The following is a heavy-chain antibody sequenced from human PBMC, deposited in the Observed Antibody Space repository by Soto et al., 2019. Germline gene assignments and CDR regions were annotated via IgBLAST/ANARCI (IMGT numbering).Heavy chain of an antibody. CDR2: IRGSADSA. CDR1: GFSFSNFA. V-gene: IGHV3-23*01. Sequence: GGSLRLSCAASGFSFSNFAVNWVRQAPGKGLEWVSTIRGSADSANCADSVKGRFTISRDNSKNMLYLQMNSLRADDTAVYYCAKHLWFGESVFDPWGQGTLVTVSS. CDR3: AKHLWFGESVFDP. J-gene: IGHJ5*02. D-gene: IGHD3-10*01.